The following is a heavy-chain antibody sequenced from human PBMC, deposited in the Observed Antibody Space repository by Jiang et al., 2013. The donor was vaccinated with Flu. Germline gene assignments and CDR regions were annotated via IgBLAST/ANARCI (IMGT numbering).Heavy chain of an antibody. CDR1: GYSFTSYW. J-gene: IGHJ5*02. CDR3: ARHQKRDYYDSSGYSRGVDGWFDP. Sequence: GAEVKKPGESLRISCKGSGYSFTSYWISWVRQMPGKGLEWMGRIDPSDSYTNYSPSFQGHVTISADKSISTAYLQWSSLKASDTAMYYCARHQKRDYYDSSGYSRGVDGWFDPWGQGTLVTVSS. D-gene: IGHD3-22*01. V-gene: IGHV5-10-1*01. CDR2: IDPSDSYT.